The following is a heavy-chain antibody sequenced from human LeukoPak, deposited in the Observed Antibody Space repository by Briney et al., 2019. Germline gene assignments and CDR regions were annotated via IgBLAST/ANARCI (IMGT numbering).Heavy chain of an antibody. D-gene: IGHD3-3*01. CDR2: IIPIFGTA. CDR3: ARGNLRFLEWFDAFDI. J-gene: IGHJ3*02. CDR1: GGTFSSYA. Sequence: ASVKVSCKASGGTFSSYAISWVRQAPGQGLEWIGGIIPIFGTANYAQKFQGRVTITTDESTSTAYMELSSLRSEDTAVYYCARGNLRFLEWFDAFDIWGQGTMVTVSS. V-gene: IGHV1-69*05.